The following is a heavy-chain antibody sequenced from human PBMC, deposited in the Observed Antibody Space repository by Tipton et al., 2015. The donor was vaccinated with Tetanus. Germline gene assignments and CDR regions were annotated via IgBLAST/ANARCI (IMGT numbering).Heavy chain of an antibody. V-gene: IGHV4-61*01. J-gene: IGHJ4*02. CDR2: ILYGAST. CDR1: GGSVSSGSYY. D-gene: IGHD3-3*01. Sequence: TPSLTCTVFGGSVSSGSYYWAWIRQPPGKGLEYIGYILYGASTHYNPSLKSRVTVSADPSQNQFSLKLSSVTAADTAVYYCARIHDFLSGHFDFWGQGTLVTVSS. CDR3: ARIHDFLSGHFDF.